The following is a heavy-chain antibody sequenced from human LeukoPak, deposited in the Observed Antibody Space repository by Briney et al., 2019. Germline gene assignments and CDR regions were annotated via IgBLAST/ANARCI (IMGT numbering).Heavy chain of an antibody. D-gene: IGHD3-3*01. CDR3: AKSPESLYYDFPLDY. CDR2: ISGSGGST. Sequence: GGSLRLSCAASGFTFSSYAMSWVRQAPGKGLEWVSAISGSGGSTYYADSVKGRFTISRDNSKNTLCLQMNSLRAEDTAVYYCAKSPESLYYDFPLDYWGQGTLVTVSS. V-gene: IGHV3-23*01. J-gene: IGHJ4*02. CDR1: GFTFSSYA.